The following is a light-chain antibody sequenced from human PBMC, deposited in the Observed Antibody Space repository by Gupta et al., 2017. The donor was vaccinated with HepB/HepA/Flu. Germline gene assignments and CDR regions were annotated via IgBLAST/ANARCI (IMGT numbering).Light chain of an antibody. J-gene: IGLJ1*01. Sequence: SSELTQDPAVSVALGQTVRITCQGDSLRSYYASWYQQQPGQAPIIVIYGKNNRPSGSPDRFSGSTSGNTAALTITGAQAAEEADYYCNSRDISGNNHYVFGTGTKVTVL. V-gene: IGLV3-19*01. CDR1: SLRSYY. CDR2: GKN. CDR3: NSRDISGNNHYV.